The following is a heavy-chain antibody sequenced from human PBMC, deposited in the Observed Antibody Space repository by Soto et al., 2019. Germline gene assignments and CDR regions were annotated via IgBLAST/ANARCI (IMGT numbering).Heavy chain of an antibody. CDR3: AKHYGDYDFDY. CDR2: IKQDGSEK. V-gene: IGHV3-7*01. J-gene: IGHJ4*02. CDR1: GFTFSSYW. D-gene: IGHD4-17*01. Sequence: EVQLVESGGGLVQPGGSLRLSCAASGFTFSSYWMSWVRQAPGKGLEWVANIKQDGSEKYYVDSMKGRFTISRDNAKNSLYLQMNSLRAEDTAVYYCAKHYGDYDFDYWGQGTLVTVSS.